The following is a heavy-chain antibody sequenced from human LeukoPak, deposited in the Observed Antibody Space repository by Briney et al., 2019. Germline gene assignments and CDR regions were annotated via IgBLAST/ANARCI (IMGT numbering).Heavy chain of an antibody. CDR3: ARDMYNWNDVFAFDI. J-gene: IGHJ3*02. CDR1: GGSISSHY. D-gene: IGHD1-1*01. V-gene: IGHV4-59*11. CDR2: IYYSGST. Sequence: PSETLSLTCTVSGGSISSHYWSWIRQPPGKGLEWIGYIYYSGSTNYNPSLKSRVTISVDTSKNQFSLKLSSVTAADTAVYYCARDMYNWNDVFAFDIWGQGTMVTVSS.